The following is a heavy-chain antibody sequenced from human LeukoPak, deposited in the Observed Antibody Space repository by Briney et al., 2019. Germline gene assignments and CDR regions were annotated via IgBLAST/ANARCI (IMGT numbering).Heavy chain of an antibody. J-gene: IGHJ4*02. D-gene: IGHD3-9*01. V-gene: IGHV1-18*01. CDR2: ISAYNGNT. CDR1: GYTFTSYG. Sequence: ASVEVSCKASGYTFTSYGISWVRPAPGQGLEWMGWISAYNGNTNYAQKLQGRVTMTTDTSTSTAYMELRSLRSDDTAVYYCAREPYYDILTGYYTYFDYWGQGTLVTVSS. CDR3: AREPYYDILTGYYTYFDY.